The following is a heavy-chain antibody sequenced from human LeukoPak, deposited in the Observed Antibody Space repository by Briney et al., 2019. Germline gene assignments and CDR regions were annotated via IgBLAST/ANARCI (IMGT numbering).Heavy chain of an antibody. CDR3: AKDGASTVTYRGVDY. V-gene: IGHV3-7*01. CDR2: IKQDGSEK. Sequence: GGSLRLSCAASGFTFSSYWMSWVRQAPGKGLEWVANIKQDGSEKYYVDSVKGRFTISRDNSKNTLYLQMNSLRAEDTAVYYCAKDGASTVTYRGVDYWGQGTLVTVSS. J-gene: IGHJ4*02. CDR1: GFTFSSYW. D-gene: IGHD4-17*01.